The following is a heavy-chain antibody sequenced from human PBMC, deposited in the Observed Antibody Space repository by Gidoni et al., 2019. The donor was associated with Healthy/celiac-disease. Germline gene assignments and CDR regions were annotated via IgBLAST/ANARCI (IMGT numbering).Heavy chain of an antibody. CDR2: IWYDGSNK. J-gene: IGHJ3*02. CDR1: GFHFGSCG. D-gene: IGHD2-15*01. Sequence: QVQLVESGGGVVQPGRSLRFSCAAAGFHFGSCGMHWVRQAPRMGLEWVAVIWYDGSNKYYADSVKGRFTISRDNSKNTLYLQMNSLRAEDTAVYYCASMVVVVAATDAFDIWGQGTMVTVSS. V-gene: IGHV3-33*01. CDR3: ASMVVVVAATDAFDI.